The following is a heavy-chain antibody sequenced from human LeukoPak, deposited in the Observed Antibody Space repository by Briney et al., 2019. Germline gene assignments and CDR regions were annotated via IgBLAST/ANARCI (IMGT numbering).Heavy chain of an antibody. CDR2: ISGSSSYI. V-gene: IGHV3-21*01. Sequence: PGGSLRLSCAASGFTFSSYSMNWVRQAPGKGLEWVSAISGSSSYIYYADSVKGRFTISRDNAKNSLYLQMNSPRAEATAVYYCARDASHDYSIPTDFDYWGQGTLVTVSS. CDR3: ARDASHDYSIPTDFDY. CDR1: GFTFSSYS. J-gene: IGHJ4*02. D-gene: IGHD4-11*01.